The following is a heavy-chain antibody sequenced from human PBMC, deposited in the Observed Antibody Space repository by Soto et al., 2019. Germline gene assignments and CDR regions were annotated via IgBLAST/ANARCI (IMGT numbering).Heavy chain of an antibody. Sequence: EVQLVESGGGLVQPGGSLRVSCIDSGFTFRDYAFNWVRQAPGKGLERVSYISVGGGSIFYADSVKGRFTISRDDARNSVSLQMNTLRHEDTAVYHCVRDHRWAFDIWGQGTVVTVSS. D-gene: IGHD2-15*01. CDR3: VRDHRWAFDI. CDR1: GFTFRDYA. CDR2: ISVGGGSI. V-gene: IGHV3-48*02. J-gene: IGHJ3*02.